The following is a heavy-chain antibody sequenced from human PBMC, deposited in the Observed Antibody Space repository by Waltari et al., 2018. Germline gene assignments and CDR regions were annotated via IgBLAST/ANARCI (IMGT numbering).Heavy chain of an antibody. CDR3: ATALNYGDYGFDD. CDR2: IKQDGSEK. CDR1: GFTFSSYW. V-gene: IGHV3-7*04. Sequence: GESGGGLVQPGGSLRLSCAASGFTFSSYWMSWVRQAPGKGLEWVANIKQDGSEKYYVDSVKGRFTISRDNAKNSLYLQMNSLRAEDTAVYYCATALNYGDYGFDDWGQGTLVTVSS. D-gene: IGHD4-17*01. J-gene: IGHJ4*02.